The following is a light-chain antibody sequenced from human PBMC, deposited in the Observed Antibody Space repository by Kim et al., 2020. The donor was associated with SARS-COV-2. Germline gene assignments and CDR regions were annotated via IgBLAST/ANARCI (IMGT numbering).Light chain of an antibody. Sequence: SVAPGESATLSCRASQSVGSNLAWYQQKPGQAPRLLMYGASTRATGIPGRFSGSGSGTEFTLTISSLQSEDFAVYYCQQYSHWPRTFGQGTKVDIK. CDR1: QSVGSN. CDR3: QQYSHWPRT. V-gene: IGKV3-15*01. CDR2: GAS. J-gene: IGKJ1*01.